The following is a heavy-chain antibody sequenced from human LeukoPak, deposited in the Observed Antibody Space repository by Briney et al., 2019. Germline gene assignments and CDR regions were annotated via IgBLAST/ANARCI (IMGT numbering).Heavy chain of an antibody. Sequence: SGPTLVNPTQTLTLTRTFSGFSLSTSGMRVSWIRQPLGKALEWLARIDWDDDKFYSTSLKTRLTISKDTSKNQVVLTMTNMDPVDTATYYCARNWGSGWFDPWGQGTLVTVSS. CDR3: ARNWGSGWFDP. D-gene: IGHD7-27*01. CDR2: IDWDDDK. J-gene: IGHJ5*02. V-gene: IGHV2-70*04. CDR1: GFSLSTSGMR.